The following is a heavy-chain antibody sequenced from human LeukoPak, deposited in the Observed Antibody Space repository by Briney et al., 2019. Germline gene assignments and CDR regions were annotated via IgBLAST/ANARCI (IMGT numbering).Heavy chain of an antibody. Sequence: ASVKVSCKASGFTFTSSAMQWVRQARGQRLEWIGWIVVGSGNTNYAQKFQERVTITRDMSTSTAYMELSSLRSEDTAVYYCARGTTVVTLYFDYWGQGTLVTVSS. CDR3: ARGTTVVTLYFDY. CDR1: GFTFTSSA. CDR2: IVVGSGNT. V-gene: IGHV1-58*02. J-gene: IGHJ4*02. D-gene: IGHD4-23*01.